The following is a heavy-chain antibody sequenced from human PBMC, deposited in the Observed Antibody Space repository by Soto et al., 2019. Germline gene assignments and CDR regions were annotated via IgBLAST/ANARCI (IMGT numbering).Heavy chain of an antibody. CDR3: ARDASYYSLWSGYYPSRNGMDV. Sequence: QVQVVESGGGVVQPGRSLRLSCAASGFTFSSFGMHWVRQAPGKGLEWVSLIWYDESKKSYGDSVKGRFIISRDNSRNTVYLQMNSLRADDTAVYYCARDASYYSLWSGYYPSRNGMDVWGQGTTVTVSS. J-gene: IGHJ6*02. V-gene: IGHV3-33*01. CDR2: IWYDESKK. D-gene: IGHD3-3*01. CDR1: GFTFSSFG.